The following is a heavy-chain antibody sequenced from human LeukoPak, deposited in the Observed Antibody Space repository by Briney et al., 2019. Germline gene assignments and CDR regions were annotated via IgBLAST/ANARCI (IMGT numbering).Heavy chain of an antibody. CDR1: GFTFSDSW. CDR2: MYGDMSDI. CDR3: ARDLGLRGST. J-gene: IGHJ5*02. V-gene: IGHV3-74*01. Sequence: GGSLRLSCEVSGFTFSDSWVHWVRHTPGKGLVWVSRMYGDMSDISYADSVKGRFTISRDNAKNTVYLQMNSLRGEDTAVYYCARDLGLRGSTWGQGTLVTVSS. D-gene: IGHD4-23*01.